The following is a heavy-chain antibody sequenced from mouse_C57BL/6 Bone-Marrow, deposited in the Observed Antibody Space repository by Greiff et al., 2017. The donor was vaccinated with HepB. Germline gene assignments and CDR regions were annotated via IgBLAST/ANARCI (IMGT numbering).Heavy chain of an antibody. D-gene: IGHD4-1*01. J-gene: IGHJ2*01. V-gene: IGHV10-1*01. Sequence: EVKVVESGGGLVQPKGSLKLSCAASGFSFNTYAMNWVRQAPGKGLEWVARIRSKSNNYATYYADSVKDRFTISSDDSESMLYLQMNNLKTEDTAMYYCVSGSLGRFDYWGQGTTLTVSS. CDR2: IRSKSNNYAT. CDR1: GFSFNTYA. CDR3: VSGSLGRFDY.